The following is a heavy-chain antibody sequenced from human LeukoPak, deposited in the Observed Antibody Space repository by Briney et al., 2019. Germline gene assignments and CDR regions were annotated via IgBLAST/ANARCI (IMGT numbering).Heavy chain of an antibody. CDR1: GDSFSSYF. CDR3: AREITGTRGVDY. V-gene: IGHV4-4*07. CDR2: MYTSGIT. D-gene: IGHD1-7*01. J-gene: IGHJ4*02. Sequence: SETLSLTCTVSGDSFSSYFWSWIRQPAGKGLEWIGRMYTSGITNSNPSLKSRVTMSVDTSKNQFSLNLTSVTAADTAVYYCAREITGTRGVDYWGQGILVTVSS.